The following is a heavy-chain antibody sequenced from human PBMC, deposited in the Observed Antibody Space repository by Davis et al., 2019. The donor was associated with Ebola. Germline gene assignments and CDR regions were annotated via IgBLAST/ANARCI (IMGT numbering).Heavy chain of an antibody. CDR2: IYPADSET. CDR3: VRQPWRLGTSPDY. Sequence: TVSCKASGYRFTSYWIGWVRQVPGRGMEWMGIIYPADSETVYSPSFQGQVTISAVTSLTTAYLQWDSLKASDTAMYFCVRQPWRLGTSPDYWGQGTQVTVAS. V-gene: IGHV5-51*01. J-gene: IGHJ4*02. CDR1: GYRFTSYW. D-gene: IGHD3-3*01.